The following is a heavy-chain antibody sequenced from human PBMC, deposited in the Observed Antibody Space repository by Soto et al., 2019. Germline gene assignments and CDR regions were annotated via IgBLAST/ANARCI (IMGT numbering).Heavy chain of an antibody. V-gene: IGHV4-30-4*01. D-gene: IGHD3-16*01. CDR2: IYYSGNT. CDR3: AREGGESSDGLYYFDS. Sequence: SETLSLTCTVSGGSISSGGYYWSWIRQPPGKGLEWIGHIYYSGNTDYNPSLKSRLAISIDTSKNQFSLKLSSVTAADTAVYFCAREGGESSDGLYYFDSWGQGSLVTVS. J-gene: IGHJ4*02. CDR1: GGSISSGGYY.